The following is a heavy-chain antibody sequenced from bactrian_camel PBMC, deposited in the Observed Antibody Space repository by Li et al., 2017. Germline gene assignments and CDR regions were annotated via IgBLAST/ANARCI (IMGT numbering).Heavy chain of an antibody. V-gene: IGHV3S9*01. CDR1: GFTASRNC. Sequence: HVQLVESGGGSVQDGGSLRLACVASGFTASRNCVAWFRQSPGKEREGVGSIHSDGSTSYEDSVKGRFTISKDTANNTLYLQMNSLKPEDTAMYYCAVEGRYGGSWCLVTRITHFEYWGQGTQVTVS. CDR3: AVEGRYGGSWCLVTRITHFEY. D-gene: IGHD6*01. J-gene: IGHJ4*01. CDR2: IHSDGST.